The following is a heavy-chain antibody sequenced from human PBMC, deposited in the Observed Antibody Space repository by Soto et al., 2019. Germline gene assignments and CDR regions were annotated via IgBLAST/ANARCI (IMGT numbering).Heavy chain of an antibody. CDR2: VSRSGYST. D-gene: IGHD1-1*01. J-gene: IGHJ6*02. V-gene: IGHV3-23*01. CDR1: VFTFSVYA. CDR3: AGALENPYFYYGLNV. Sequence: GGSLRLSCAASVFTFSVYAMNWVRQAPGMGLEWVSTVSRSGYSTYYIDSVKGRFTISRDNSKNTLYLQMNSLRVEDTATYYCAGALENPYFYYGLNVWGQGTTVTVSS.